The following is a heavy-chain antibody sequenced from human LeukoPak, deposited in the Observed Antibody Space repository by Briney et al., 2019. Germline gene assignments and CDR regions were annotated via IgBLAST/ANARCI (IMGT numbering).Heavy chain of an antibody. CDR2: INPNSGGT. V-gene: IGHV1-2*02. CDR1: GYTFTGYY. J-gene: IGHJ4*02. Sequence: ASVKVSCKASGYTFTGYYMHWVRQAPGQGPEWMGWINPNSGGTNYAQKFQGRVTMTRDTSISTAYMELSRLRSDDTAVYYCARGARQSSGYYYERDWGQGTLVTVSS. CDR3: ARGARQSSGYYYERD. D-gene: IGHD3-22*01.